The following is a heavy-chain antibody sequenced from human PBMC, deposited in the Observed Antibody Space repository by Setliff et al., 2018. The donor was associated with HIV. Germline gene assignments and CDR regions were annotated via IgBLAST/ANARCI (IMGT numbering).Heavy chain of an antibody. CDR3: ARAPARANGVFDS. CDR1: GYTFVHFD. J-gene: IGHJ4*01. Sequence: GASVKVSCKTSGYTFVHFDIDWVRHAPGQGLEWIGWMTPLTASTGYSRKFQGRVTLTRDLSTGTAYMELNSLISNDTAVYYCARAPARANGVFDSWGQGSLVTVSS. CDR2: MTPLTAST. V-gene: IGHV1-8*02. D-gene: IGHD2-8*01.